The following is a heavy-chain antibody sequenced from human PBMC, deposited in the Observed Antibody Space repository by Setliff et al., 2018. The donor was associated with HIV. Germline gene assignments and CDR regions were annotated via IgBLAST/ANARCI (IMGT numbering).Heavy chain of an antibody. V-gene: IGHV1-46*02. J-gene: IGHJ4*02. CDR3: ARDHIAARSVDY. CDR2: IGPSGSST. Sequence: ASVKVSCKTSAYTFNSYYMHWIRQAPGQGLEWMGLIGPSGSSTTFAQNFQGRVTMSRDTSTNTVYMELSSLRSEDTAVYYCARDHIAARSVDYWGQGTLVTVS. CDR1: AYTFNSYY. D-gene: IGHD6-6*01.